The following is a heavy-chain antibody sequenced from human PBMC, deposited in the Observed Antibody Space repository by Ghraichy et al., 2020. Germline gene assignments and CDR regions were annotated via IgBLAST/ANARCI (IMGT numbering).Heavy chain of an antibody. Sequence: GGSLRLSCAASGFTFSSYAMHWVRQAPGKGLEWVAVISYDGSNKYYADSVKGRFTISRDNSKNTLYLQMNSLRAEDTAVYYCARDDRGSGWKRGAFDIWGQGTMVTVSS. D-gene: IGHD6-19*01. CDR1: GFTFSSYA. J-gene: IGHJ3*02. V-gene: IGHV3-30-3*01. CDR2: ISYDGSNK. CDR3: ARDDRGSGWKRGAFDI.